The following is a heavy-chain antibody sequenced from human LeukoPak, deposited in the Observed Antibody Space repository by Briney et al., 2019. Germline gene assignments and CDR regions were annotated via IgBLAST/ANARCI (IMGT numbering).Heavy chain of an antibody. CDR3: ATLSGWGDFDY. V-gene: IGHV1-2*02. J-gene: IGHJ4*02. D-gene: IGHD6-19*01. CDR2: INPNSGGT. CDR1: GYTFAGYY. Sequence: ASVKVSCKAFGYTFAGYYMHWVRQAPGQGLEWMGWINPNSGGTNYAQKFQGRVTMTRDTSISTAYMELSSLRSEDTAVYYCATLSGWGDFDYWGQGTLVTVSS.